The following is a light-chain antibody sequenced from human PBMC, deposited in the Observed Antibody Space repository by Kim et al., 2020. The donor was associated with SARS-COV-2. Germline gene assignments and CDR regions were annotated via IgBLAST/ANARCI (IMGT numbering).Light chain of an antibody. Sequence: SYELTEPPSVSVSPGQTASITCSGDKLGDKYACWYQQKPGQSPVLVIYQDSKRPSGIPERFSGSNSGNTATLTISGTQAMDEDDYYCQAWDSSTQGVVFG. CDR2: QDS. CDR3: QAWDSSTQGVV. V-gene: IGLV3-1*01. CDR1: KLGDKY. J-gene: IGLJ2*01.